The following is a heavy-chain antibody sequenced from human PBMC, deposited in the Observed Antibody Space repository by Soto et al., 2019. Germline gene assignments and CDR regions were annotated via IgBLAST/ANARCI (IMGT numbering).Heavy chain of an antibody. CDR1: GGSVRSDSFY. D-gene: IGHD3-22*01. CDR3: ARARYDNSGYYPEKYPHY. J-gene: IGHJ4*02. V-gene: IGHV4-61*01. CDR2: IYHSGST. Sequence: LSLTCTVSGGSVRSDSFYWSWIRQPPGKGLEWIAFIYHSGSTNYNPSLNSRVTISVDTSKNRFSLKLTSVTAADTAIYYCARARYDNSGYYPEKYPHYWCQATLLTVST.